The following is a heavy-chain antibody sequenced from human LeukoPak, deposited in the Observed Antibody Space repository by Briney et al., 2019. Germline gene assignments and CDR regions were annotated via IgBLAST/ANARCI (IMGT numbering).Heavy chain of an antibody. V-gene: IGHV3-64D*06. Sequence: PGGSLRLSCSASGFTFNSYPVHWVRQAPGKGLEYVSGISRNGGSTYYADSVKGRFTISRDNSENTLYLQMSSLRAEDTAVYYCVKESGFMVAPNSAFDIWGQGTWSPSLQ. CDR2: ISRNGGST. CDR1: GFTFNSYP. D-gene: IGHD4/OR15-4a*01. CDR3: VKESGFMVAPNSAFDI. J-gene: IGHJ3*02.